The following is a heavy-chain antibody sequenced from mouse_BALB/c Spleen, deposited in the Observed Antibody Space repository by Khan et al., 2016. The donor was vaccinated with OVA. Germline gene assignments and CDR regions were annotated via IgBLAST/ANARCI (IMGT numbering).Heavy chain of an antibody. CDR1: GYTFTSYV. V-gene: IGHV1S136*01. J-gene: IGHJ3*01. CDR3: VRALYYYGSSYEGFAY. Sequence: VQLQQSGPELVKPGASVKMSCKASGYTFTSYVMHWVKQKPGQGLEWIGYINPYSYDNEYNEKFKGKATLTSDKSSSTAYMELSSLTSEDSAVYYCVRALYYYGSSYEGFAYWGQGTLVTVAA. CDR2: INPYSYDN. D-gene: IGHD1-1*01.